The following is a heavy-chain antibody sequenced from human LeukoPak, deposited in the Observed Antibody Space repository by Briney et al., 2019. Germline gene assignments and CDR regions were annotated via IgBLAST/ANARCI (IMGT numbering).Heavy chain of an antibody. J-gene: IGHJ3*02. D-gene: IGHD3-10*01. CDR1: GFNFSDYY. V-gene: IGHV3-11*04. CDR2: ISSSGTAI. Sequence: KAGGSLRLSCAPSGFNFSDYYMSWIRQAPGKGLEWISYISSSGTAIYYADSVKGRFTISRDNAKNSLYLQMNSLRAEDTAVYYCARFKDESHWGGDAFDIWGQGTMVTVSS. CDR3: ARFKDESHWGGDAFDI.